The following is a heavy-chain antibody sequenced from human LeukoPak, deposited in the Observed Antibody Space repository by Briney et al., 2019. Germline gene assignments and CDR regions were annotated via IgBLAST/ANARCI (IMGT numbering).Heavy chain of an antibody. CDR3: AREAAAFDY. V-gene: IGHV3-33*08. Sequence: GGSLRLSCAASGFTFSSYAMSWVRQAPGKGLEWVAVIWYDGSNKYYADSVKGRFTISRDNSKNTLYLQMNSLRAEDTAVYYCAREAAAFDYWGQGTLVTVSS. CDR2: IWYDGSNK. J-gene: IGHJ4*02. CDR1: GFTFSSYA. D-gene: IGHD6-13*01.